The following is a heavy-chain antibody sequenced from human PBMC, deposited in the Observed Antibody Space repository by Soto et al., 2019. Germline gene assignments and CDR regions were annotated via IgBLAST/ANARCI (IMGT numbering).Heavy chain of an antibody. CDR1: GFTFSSYA. V-gene: IGHV3-30-3*01. CDR3: ARTHRTLYSSSWVYYYYYGMDV. Sequence: XGSLRLYFAASGFTFSSYAMHWVRQAPGKGLEWVAVISYDGSNKYYADSVKGRFTISRDNSKNTLYLQMNSLRAEDTAVYYCARTHRTLYSSSWVYYYYYGMDVWGQGTTVTVSS. CDR2: ISYDGSNK. J-gene: IGHJ6*02. D-gene: IGHD6-13*01.